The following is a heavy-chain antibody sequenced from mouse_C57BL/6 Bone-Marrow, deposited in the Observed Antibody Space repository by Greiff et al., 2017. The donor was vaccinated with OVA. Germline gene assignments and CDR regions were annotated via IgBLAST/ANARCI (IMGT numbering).Heavy chain of an antibody. D-gene: IGHD2-3*01. J-gene: IGHJ3*01. Sequence: QVQLQQPGAELVKPGASVKLSCKASGYTFTSYWMHWVKQRPGQGLEWIGMIHPNSGSTNYNEKFKSKATLTVDKSSSTAYMQRSSLTSEDSAVYYGARRGAYDGYSPWFAYWGQGTLVTVSA. CDR2: IHPNSGST. CDR3: ARRGAYDGYSPWFAY. V-gene: IGHV1-64*01. CDR1: GYTFTSYW.